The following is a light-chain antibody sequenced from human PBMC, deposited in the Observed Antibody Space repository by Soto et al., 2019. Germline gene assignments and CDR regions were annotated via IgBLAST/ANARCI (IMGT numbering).Light chain of an antibody. CDR1: SSNIGSNY. CDR3: AAWDDSLRGGV. Sequence: QSALTQPPSASGTPGQRVTISCSGSSSNIGSNYVYWYQQLPGTAPKLLIYRNNQRPSGVPDRFSGSKSGASASLAISGLRSEDEADYFCAAWDDSLRGGVFGTGTKVTVL. V-gene: IGLV1-47*01. J-gene: IGLJ1*01. CDR2: RNN.